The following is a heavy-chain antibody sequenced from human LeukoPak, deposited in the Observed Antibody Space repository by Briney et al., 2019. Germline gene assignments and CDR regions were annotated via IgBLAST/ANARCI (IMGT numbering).Heavy chain of an antibody. CDR1: GFAFSSYG. Sequence: PGGSLRLSCAASGFAFSSYGMHWVRQAPGKGLEWVAVISYDGSNKYYADSVKGRFTISRDNSKNTLYLQMNSLRAEDTAVYYCAKDGYCSSTSCYPDDYWGQGTLVTVSS. CDR3: AKDGYCSSTSCYPDDY. V-gene: IGHV3-30*18. CDR2: ISYDGSNK. J-gene: IGHJ4*02. D-gene: IGHD2-2*03.